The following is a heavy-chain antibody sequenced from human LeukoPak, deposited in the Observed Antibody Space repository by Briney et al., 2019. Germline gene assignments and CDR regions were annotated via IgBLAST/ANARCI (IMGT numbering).Heavy chain of an antibody. V-gene: IGHV1-69*13. J-gene: IGHJ5*02. CDR1: GGTFSSYA. Sequence: VASVTVSCKASGGTFSSYAISWVRQAPGQGLEWMGGIIPIFGTANYAQKFQGRVTITADESTSTAYMELSSLRSGDTAVYYCAREGNGNWFDPWGQGTLVTVSS. CDR3: AREGNGNWFDP. D-gene: IGHD4-23*01. CDR2: IIPIFGTA.